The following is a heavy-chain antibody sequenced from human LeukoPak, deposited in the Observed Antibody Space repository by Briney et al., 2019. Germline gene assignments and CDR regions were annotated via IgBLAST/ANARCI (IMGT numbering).Heavy chain of an antibody. CDR2: INHSGST. CDR3: ARGLPGHRSSWYVNY. V-gene: IGHV4-34*01. D-gene: IGHD6-13*01. Sequence: SETLSLTCAVYGGSFSGYYWSWIRQPPGKGLEWIGEINHSGSTNYNPSLKSRVTISVDTSKNQFSLKLSSVTAADTAVYYCARGLPGHRSSWYVNYWGQGTLVTVSS. CDR1: GGSFSGYY. J-gene: IGHJ4*02.